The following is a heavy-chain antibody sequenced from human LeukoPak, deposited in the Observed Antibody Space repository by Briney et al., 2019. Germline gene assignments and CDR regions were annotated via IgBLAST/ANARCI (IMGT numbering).Heavy chain of an antibody. J-gene: IGHJ4*02. CDR1: GSTFSSYS. CDR3: ARAVIPAGYSSGWYYFDY. V-gene: IGHV3-48*04. CDR2: ISSSSSTI. D-gene: IGHD6-13*01. Sequence: GGSLRLSCAASGSTFSSYSMNWVRQAPGKGLEWVSYISSSSSTIYYADSVKGRFTISRDNAKNSLYLQMNSLRAEDTAVYYCARAVIPAGYSSGWYYFDYWGQGTLVTVSS.